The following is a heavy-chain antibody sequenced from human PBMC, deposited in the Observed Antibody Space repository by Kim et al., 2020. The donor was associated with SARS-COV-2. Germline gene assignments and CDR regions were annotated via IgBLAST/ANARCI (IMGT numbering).Heavy chain of an antibody. CDR1: GYSFTDYW. V-gene: IGHV5-51*01. D-gene: IGHD3-10*01. J-gene: IGHJ6*02. CDR3: ARHAQGTYGGCMDV. CDR2: VLPRASDI. Sequence: GESLKISCKGSGYSFTDYWIGWVRQMPGKGLEWMGIVLPRASDIRYSPSFQGQVTISADKSINTAYLHLSGLRASDTAMYFCARHAQGTYGGCMDVWGPG.